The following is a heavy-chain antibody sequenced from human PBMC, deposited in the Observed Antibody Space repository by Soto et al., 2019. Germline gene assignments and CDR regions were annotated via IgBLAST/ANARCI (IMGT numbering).Heavy chain of an antibody. CDR1: GFTVSSNY. CDR3: ARESILWNWFDP. D-gene: IGHD2-21*01. Sequence: GGSLRLSCAASGFTVSSNYMSWVRQAPGKGLEWVSSISGSGGFTNYADSVRGRFTVSRDNGKNSLYLQMNSLRAEDTAVYYCARESILWNWFDPWGHGTLVTVSS. CDR2: ISGSGGFT. J-gene: IGHJ5*02. V-gene: IGHV3-11*05.